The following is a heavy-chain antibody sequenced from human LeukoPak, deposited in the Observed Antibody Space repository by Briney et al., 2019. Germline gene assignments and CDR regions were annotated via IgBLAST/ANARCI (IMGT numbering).Heavy chain of an antibody. CDR1: GGTFSSYA. Sequence: SVKVSRKASGGTFSSYAISWVRQAPGQGLEWMGGIIPIFGTANYAQKFQGRVTITTDESTSTAYMELSSLRSEDTAVYYCARQKDSSSLDAFDIWGQGTMVTVSS. V-gene: IGHV1-69*05. J-gene: IGHJ3*02. CDR2: IIPIFGTA. CDR3: ARQKDSSSLDAFDI. D-gene: IGHD6-6*01.